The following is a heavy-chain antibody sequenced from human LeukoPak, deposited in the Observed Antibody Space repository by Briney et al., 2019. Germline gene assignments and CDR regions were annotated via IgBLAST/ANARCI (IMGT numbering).Heavy chain of an antibody. CDR1: GGSIRSSYYY. Sequence: SETLSPTCTVSGGSIRSSYYYWGWIRQPPGKGLEWIGSIYYSGRTYYNPSLKSRVTLSADTSKNQFSLKLNSVTAADTAVYYCARLVAYYDSRGYLDYWGQGTLVTVSS. CDR2: IYYSGRT. CDR3: ARLVAYYDSRGYLDY. V-gene: IGHV4-39*01. J-gene: IGHJ4*02. D-gene: IGHD3-22*01.